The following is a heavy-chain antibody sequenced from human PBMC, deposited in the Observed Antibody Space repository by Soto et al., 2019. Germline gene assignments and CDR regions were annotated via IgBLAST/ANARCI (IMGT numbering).Heavy chain of an antibody. Sequence: SETLSLTCTVSGGSISSNYWTWIRQPPGKGLEWIGYVYNSGSTNYNPSLKSRVTISEDTSKSQFSLKVNSITAADTAVYYCARYRREAVAGYTLDNWGQGILVTVSS. V-gene: IGHV4-59*01. CDR2: VYNSGST. J-gene: IGHJ4*02. D-gene: IGHD6-13*01. CDR1: GGSISSNY. CDR3: ARYRREAVAGYTLDN.